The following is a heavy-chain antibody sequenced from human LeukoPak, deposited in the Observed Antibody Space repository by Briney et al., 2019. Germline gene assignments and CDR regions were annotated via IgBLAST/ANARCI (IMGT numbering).Heavy chain of an antibody. D-gene: IGHD3-22*01. Sequence: QSGGSLRLSCAASGFTFSSYAMSWVRQAPGKGLEWVSAISGSGGSTYYADSVKGRFTISRDNAKNSLYLQMNSLRAEDTAVYYCASELAVYYYDSSGYYQGDYWGQGTLVTVSS. CDR2: ISGSGGST. J-gene: IGHJ4*02. CDR1: GFTFSSYA. V-gene: IGHV3-23*01. CDR3: ASELAVYYYDSSGYYQGDY.